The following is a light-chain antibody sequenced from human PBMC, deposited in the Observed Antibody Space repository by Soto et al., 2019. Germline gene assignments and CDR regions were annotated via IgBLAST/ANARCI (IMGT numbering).Light chain of an antibody. CDR2: GAS. V-gene: IGKV3-15*01. Sequence: EIVMTQSPATLSVSPGERGTLSCRASQSVSTNLAWYQQKPGQAPRLLMYGASTRATGIPARFSGSGSGTEFTLTISRLEPEDFAVYYCQQYRSSPPLTFGGGTKVEIK. CDR3: QQYRSSPPLT. CDR1: QSVSTN. J-gene: IGKJ4*01.